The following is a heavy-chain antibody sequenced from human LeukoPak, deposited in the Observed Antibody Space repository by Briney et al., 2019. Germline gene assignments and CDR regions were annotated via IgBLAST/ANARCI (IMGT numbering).Heavy chain of an antibody. Sequence: SGTLSLTCAVSGGSISSSNWWSWVRQPPGKGLEWIGEIYHSGSTNYNPSLKSRVTISVDKSKNQFSLKLSSVTAADTAVYYCARDQDSSGRGRYYFDYWGQGTLVTVSS. J-gene: IGHJ4*02. CDR1: GGSISSSNW. D-gene: IGHD6-19*01. V-gene: IGHV4-4*02. CDR2: IYHSGST. CDR3: ARDQDSSGRGRYYFDY.